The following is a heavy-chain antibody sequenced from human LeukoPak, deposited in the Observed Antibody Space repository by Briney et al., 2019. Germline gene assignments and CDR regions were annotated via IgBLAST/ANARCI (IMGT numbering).Heavy chain of an antibody. CDR2: IKQDGSAK. J-gene: IGHJ4*02. CDR1: GFTFSTYW. Sequence: EGSLRLSCAASGFTFSTYWMNWVRQAPGKGLEWVANIKQDGSAKYYVDSVKGRFTISRDNAKNSLYLQMNSLRAEDTAMYYCARAIWFGEPDYWGQGALVSVSS. D-gene: IGHD3-10*01. V-gene: IGHV3-7*01. CDR3: ARAIWFGEPDY.